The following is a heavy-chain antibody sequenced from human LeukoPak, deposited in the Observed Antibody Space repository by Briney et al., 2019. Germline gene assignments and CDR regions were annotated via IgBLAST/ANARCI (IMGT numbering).Heavy chain of an antibody. CDR2: IYYSGST. Sequence: KPSETLSLTCTVSGGSISSSSYYWGWIRQPPGKGLEWIGSIYYSGSTYYNPSLKSRVTISVDTSKNQFSLKLSSVTAAETAVYYCASIYYYGSGSYLYWGQGTLVTVSS. D-gene: IGHD3-10*01. CDR3: ASIYYYGSGSYLY. V-gene: IGHV4-39*01. CDR1: GGSISSSSYY. J-gene: IGHJ4*02.